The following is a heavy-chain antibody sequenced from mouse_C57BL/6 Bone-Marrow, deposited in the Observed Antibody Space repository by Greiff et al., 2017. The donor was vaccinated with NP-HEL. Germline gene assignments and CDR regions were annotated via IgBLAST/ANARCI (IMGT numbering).Heavy chain of an antibody. CDR2: IDPENGDT. J-gene: IGHJ2*01. CDR1: GFNIKDDY. Sequence: EVQRVESGAELVRPGASVKLSCTASGFNIKDDYMHWVKQRPEQGLEWIGWIDPENGDTEYASKFQGKATITADTSSNTAYLQLSSLTSEDTAVYYCTPYYGHYWGQGTTRTVSS. D-gene: IGHD1-1*01. CDR3: TPYYGHY. V-gene: IGHV14-4*01.